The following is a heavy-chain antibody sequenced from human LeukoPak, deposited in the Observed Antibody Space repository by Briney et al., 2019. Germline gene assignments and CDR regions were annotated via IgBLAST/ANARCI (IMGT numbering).Heavy chain of an antibody. CDR2: ISSSSSYI. V-gene: IGHV3-21*01. CDR3: ARDLGQVVVTSSKAAFDI. CDR1: GFTFSSYS. D-gene: IGHD2-21*02. J-gene: IGHJ3*02. Sequence: GGSLRLSCAASGFTFSSYSMNWVRQAPGKGLEWVSSISSSSSYIYYADSVKGRFTISRDNAKNSLYLQMNSLRAEDTAVYYCARDLGQVVVTSSKAAFDIWGQGTMVTVSS.